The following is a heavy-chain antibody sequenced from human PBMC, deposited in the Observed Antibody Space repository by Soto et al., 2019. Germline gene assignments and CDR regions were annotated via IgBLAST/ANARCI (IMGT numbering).Heavy chain of an antibody. Sequence: PGGSLRLSCAASGFTFSNYAMSWVRQAPGKGLEWVSAIGGSGDWTYYADSVKGRFTISRDNSKNTLYLQMNSLRAEDTAVYYCAKKGYYDTSGYPIRYFYYWGQGTLVTVSS. CDR2: IGGSGDWT. CDR3: AKKGYYDTSGYPIRYFYY. J-gene: IGHJ4*02. CDR1: GFTFSNYA. V-gene: IGHV3-23*01. D-gene: IGHD3-22*01.